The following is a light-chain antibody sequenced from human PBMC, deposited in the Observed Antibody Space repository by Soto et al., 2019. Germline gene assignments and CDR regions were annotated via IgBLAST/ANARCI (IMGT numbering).Light chain of an antibody. CDR2: GAS. CDR1: QSVSLS. J-gene: IGKJ5*01. V-gene: IGKV3-15*01. Sequence: EIVLTQSPATLSVSLGDSATLSCRAGQSVSLSLAWYQMRPGQPPRLLIYGASTRATDIPARFRGTGSGTDFTLTISRLEPEDFAVYYCQQYGNSPITFGQGTRLEIK. CDR3: QQYGNSPIT.